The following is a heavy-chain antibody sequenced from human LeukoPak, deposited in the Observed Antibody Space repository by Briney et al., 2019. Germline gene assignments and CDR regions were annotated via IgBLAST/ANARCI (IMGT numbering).Heavy chain of an antibody. V-gene: IGHV1-69*13. D-gene: IGHD2-15*01. CDR1: GGTFSSYA. Sequence: SVKVSCKXSGGTFSSYAISWVRQAPRQGLEWMGGIIPIFGTANYAQKFQGRVTITADESTSTAYMELSSLRSEDTAVYYCARVKGQYCSGGSCHINWFDPWGQGTLVTVSS. CDR3: ARVKGQYCSGGSCHINWFDP. J-gene: IGHJ5*02. CDR2: IIPIFGTA.